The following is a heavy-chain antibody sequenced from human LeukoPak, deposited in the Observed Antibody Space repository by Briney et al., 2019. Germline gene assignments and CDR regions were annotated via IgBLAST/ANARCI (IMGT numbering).Heavy chain of an antibody. V-gene: IGHV1-69*06. Sequence: ASVKVSCKASGGTFISYAISWVRQAPGQGLEWMGGIIPIFGTANYAQKFQGRVTITADKSTSTAYMELSSLRSEDTAVYYCARGWLAETTVVTPYNYWGQGTLVTVSS. J-gene: IGHJ4*02. D-gene: IGHD4-23*01. CDR1: GGTFISYA. CDR2: IIPIFGTA. CDR3: ARGWLAETTVVTPYNY.